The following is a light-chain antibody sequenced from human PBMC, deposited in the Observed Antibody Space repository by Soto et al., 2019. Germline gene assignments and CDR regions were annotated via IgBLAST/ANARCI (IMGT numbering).Light chain of an antibody. CDR1: RPNIGSNT. CDR2: NND. Sequence: QSVLTQPPSASGTPGQRVTMSCSGSRPNIGSNTVNWYQQLPGTAPKVLISNNDQRPSGVPDRFSGSKSGTSASLAISGPQSEDEADYYCAAWDDSLKVVVFGGGTKLTVL. J-gene: IGLJ2*01. V-gene: IGLV1-44*01. CDR3: AAWDDSLKVVV.